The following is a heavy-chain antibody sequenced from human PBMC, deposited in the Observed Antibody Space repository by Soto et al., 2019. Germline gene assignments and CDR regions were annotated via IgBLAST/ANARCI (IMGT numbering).Heavy chain of an antibody. CDR1: GFTFSDYY. J-gene: IGHJ6*02. CDR2: ISSSGSTI. CDR3: ARGVRVLRYFDWLPTYYYYGMDV. D-gene: IGHD3-9*01. V-gene: IGHV3-11*01. Sequence: GGSLRLSCAASGFTFSDYYMSWIRQAPGKGLEWVSYISSSGSTIYYADSVKGRFTISRDNAKNSLYLQMNSLRAEDTAVYYCARGVRVLRYFDWLPTYYYYGMDVWGQGTTVTVSS.